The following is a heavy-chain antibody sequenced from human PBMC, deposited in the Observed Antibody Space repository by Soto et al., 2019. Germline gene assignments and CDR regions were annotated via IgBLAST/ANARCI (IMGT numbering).Heavy chain of an antibody. D-gene: IGHD3-9*01. J-gene: IGHJ6*02. CDR3: ARYLQEIRYFDWRLAQDYYYGMDV. V-gene: IGHV3-33*01. CDR1: GFTFSSYG. CDR2: IWHDGSNK. Sequence: QVQLVESGGGVVQPGRSLRLSCAASGFTFSSYGMHWVRQAPGKGLEWVAVIWHDGSNKYYADSVKGRFTISRDNSKNTLYMQRDCLRAEDLAVYYCARYLQEIRYFDWRLAQDYYYGMDVWGQVTTVTVS.